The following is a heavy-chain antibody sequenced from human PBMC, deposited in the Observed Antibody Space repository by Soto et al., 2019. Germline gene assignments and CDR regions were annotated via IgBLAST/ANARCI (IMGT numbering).Heavy chain of an antibody. CDR2: IIPILGIA. V-gene: IGHV1-69*02. CDR3: ARGRRGIAAAGPGWFDY. Sequence: QVQLVQSGAEVKKPGSSVKVSCKASGGTFSSYTISWVRQAPGQGLEWMGRIIPILGIANYAQKFQGRVTITADKSTSTAYMELSSLRSEDTAVYYCARGRRGIAAAGPGWFDYWGQGNLVTVSS. J-gene: IGHJ4*02. D-gene: IGHD6-13*01. CDR1: GGTFSSYT.